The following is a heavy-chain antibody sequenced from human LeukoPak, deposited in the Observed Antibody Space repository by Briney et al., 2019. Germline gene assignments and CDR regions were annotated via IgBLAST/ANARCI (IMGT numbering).Heavy chain of an antibody. CDR1: GFTFSSSA. Sequence: GGSLRLSCAASGFTFSSSAMSWVRQVPGKGLEWVSGISASGGSTYYADSVKGRFTISRDNSKNTLYLQMNSLRAEDTAVYYCASMTYYDFWSGYYPYWGQGTLVTVSS. CDR2: ISASGGST. CDR3: ASMTYYDFWSGYYPY. D-gene: IGHD3-3*01. V-gene: IGHV3-23*01. J-gene: IGHJ4*02.